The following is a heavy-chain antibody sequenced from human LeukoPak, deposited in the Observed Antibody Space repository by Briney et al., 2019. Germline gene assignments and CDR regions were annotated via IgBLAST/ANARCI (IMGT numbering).Heavy chain of an antibody. D-gene: IGHD2-21*02. J-gene: IGHJ4*02. V-gene: IGHV1-69*04. CDR1: GGTFSSYA. CDR2: IIPILGIA. CDR3: VTSNCGGDCVDY. Sequence: GASVKVSCKASGGTFSSYAISWVRQAPGQGLEWMGRIIPILGIANYAQKFQGRVTITADKSTSTAYMELSSLRSEDTAVYYCVTSNCGGDCVDYWGQGTLVTVSS.